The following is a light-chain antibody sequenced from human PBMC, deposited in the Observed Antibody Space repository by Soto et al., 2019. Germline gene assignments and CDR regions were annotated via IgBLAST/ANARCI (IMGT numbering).Light chain of an antibody. CDR1: QSVSSN. Sequence: EILMTESPSTVSVSPWERSTLSFSSSQSVSSNLAWHQQKPGQAPRILMYDASTRATGIPARFSGSGSGTEFTLTISSLQSEDFAVYYCQQYNSWPPITFGQGTRLEIK. CDR2: DAS. V-gene: IGKV3-15*01. CDR3: QQYNSWPPIT. J-gene: IGKJ5*01.